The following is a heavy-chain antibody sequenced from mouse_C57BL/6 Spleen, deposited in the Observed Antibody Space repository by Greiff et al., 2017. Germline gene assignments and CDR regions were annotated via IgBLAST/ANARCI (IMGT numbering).Heavy chain of an antibody. CDR1: GYTFTSYW. V-gene: IGHV1-50*01. D-gene: IGHD3-1*01. CDR2: IDPSDSYT. CDR3: ATRALTYYAMDY. J-gene: IGHJ4*01. Sequence: QVQLQQPGAELVKPGASVKLSCKASGYTFTSYWMQWVKQRPGQGLEWIGEIDPSDSYTNYNQKFKGKATLTVDTSSSTAYMQLSSLTSEDSAVYDCATRALTYYAMDYWGQGTSVTVSS.